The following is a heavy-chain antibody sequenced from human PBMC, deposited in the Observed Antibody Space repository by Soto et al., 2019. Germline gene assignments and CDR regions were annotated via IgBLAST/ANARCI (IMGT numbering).Heavy chain of an antibody. CDR2: IYYSGST. D-gene: IGHD5-18*01. CDR3: ARVGSGYSYGFDY. V-gene: IGHV4-59*01. CDR1: GGSISSYY. Sequence: SETLSLTCTVSGGSISSYYWSWIRQPPGKGLEWIGYIYYSGSTNYNPSLKSRVTISVDTSKNQFSLKLSSMTAADTAVYYCARVGSGYSYGFDYWGQGTLVTVSS. J-gene: IGHJ4*02.